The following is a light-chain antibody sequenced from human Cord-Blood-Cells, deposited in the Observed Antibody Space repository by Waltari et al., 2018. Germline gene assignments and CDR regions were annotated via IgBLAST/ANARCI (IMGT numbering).Light chain of an antibody. V-gene: IGKV3-15*01. CDR1: QSVSSN. Sequence: EIVMTQSPATLSVSPGERATLSCRASQSVSSNLAWYQQKPGQAPRLLSYGASTRATGIPARFSGSGSGTEFTLTISSLQSEDFAVYYCHQYNNWPPLTFGGGTKVEIK. CDR3: HQYNNWPPLT. J-gene: IGKJ4*01. CDR2: GAS.